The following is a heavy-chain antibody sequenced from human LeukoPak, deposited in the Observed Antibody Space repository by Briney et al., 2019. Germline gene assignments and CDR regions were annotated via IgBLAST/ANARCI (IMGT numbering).Heavy chain of an antibody. CDR2: ISGSGGST. Sequence: PGASLRLSCAASGFTFSNDAMTCVRQAPGKGLEWVSAISGSGGSTYYADSVKGRFTISRDSSKNTLYLQMNSLRAEDTAVYYCAKAGDFWSGYYYYYYGVDVRGQGTTVTVSS. D-gene: IGHD3-3*01. CDR1: GFTFSNDA. CDR3: AKAGDFWSGYYYYYYGVDV. J-gene: IGHJ6*02. V-gene: IGHV3-23*01.